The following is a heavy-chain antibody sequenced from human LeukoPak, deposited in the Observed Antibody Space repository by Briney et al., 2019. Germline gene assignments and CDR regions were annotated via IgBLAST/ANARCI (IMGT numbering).Heavy chain of an antibody. CDR1: GFTFSSYS. J-gene: IGHJ4*02. CDR2: ISSSSSYI. CDR3: ARASTTFRLTDFDY. V-gene: IGHV3-21*01. D-gene: IGHD1-14*01. Sequence: PGGSLRLSCAASGFTFSSYSMNWVRQAPGKGLVWVSSISSSSSYIYYADSVKGRFTISRDNAKNSLFLQMNSLRAEDTAVYYCARASTTFRLTDFDYWGQGTLVTVSS.